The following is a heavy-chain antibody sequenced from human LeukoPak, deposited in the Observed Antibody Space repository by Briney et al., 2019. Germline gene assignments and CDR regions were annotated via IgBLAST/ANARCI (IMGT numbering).Heavy chain of an antibody. V-gene: IGHV4-4*07. CDR2: IYTSGST. D-gene: IGHD2-2*01. J-gene: IGHJ4*02. CDR3: AREYCSSTSCYGFFDY. CDR1: GGSISRYY. Sequence: SETLSLTCTVSGGSISRYYWSWIRQPAGEGLEWIGRIYTSGSTNYNPCLKSRVTMSVDTSKNQFSLKLSSVTDADTAVYYCAREYCSSTSCYGFFDYWGQGTLVTVSS.